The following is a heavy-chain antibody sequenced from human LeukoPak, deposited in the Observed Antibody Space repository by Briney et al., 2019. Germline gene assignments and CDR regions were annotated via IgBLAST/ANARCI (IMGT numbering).Heavy chain of an antibody. J-gene: IGHJ4*02. CDR2: FDPEDGET. V-gene: IGHV1-24*01. Sequence: ASVKVSCEVSGYTLTELSMHWVRQAPGKGLEWMGGFDPEDGETIYAQKFQGRVTMTEDTSTDTTYMELSSLRSEDTAVYYCATDFLSGYNPKDLWGSLDYWGQGTLVTVSS. CDR3: ATDFLSGYNPKDLWGSLDY. CDR1: GYTLTELS. D-gene: IGHD3-16*01.